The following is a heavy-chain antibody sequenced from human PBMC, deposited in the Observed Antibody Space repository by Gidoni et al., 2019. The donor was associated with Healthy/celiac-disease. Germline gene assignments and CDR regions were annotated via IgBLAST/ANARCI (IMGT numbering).Heavy chain of an antibody. CDR3: STDISAGGELGMDV. CDR2: ISCNIGSI. D-gene: IGHD2-21*01. V-gene: IGHV3-9*01. J-gene: IGHJ6*02. CDR1: GFTFEDSA. Sequence: EVQLVESGGGLVQHGRSLRLSCAASGFTFEDSAMHWVRQAPGKGLEWVSGISCNIGSIGYADSVTGRFTISRDNAKNSLYLHMNSLRAEDTALYYCSTDISAGGELGMDVWGQGTTVTVSS.